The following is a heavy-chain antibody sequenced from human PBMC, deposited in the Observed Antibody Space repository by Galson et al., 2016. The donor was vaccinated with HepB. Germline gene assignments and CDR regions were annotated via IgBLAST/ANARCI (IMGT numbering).Heavy chain of an antibody. CDR1: GGTFNSFA. D-gene: IGHD3-16*01. Sequence: SVKVSCKASGGTFNSFAFNWVRQAPGQGLEWLGGILPIFGSTNYADKFQGRLTINADTSTNTTYMELTRLRSEDTGIYYCARVGPTGARLGDWYFDLWGRGTLVTVSS. J-gene: IGHJ2*01. CDR3: ARVGPTGARLGDWYFDL. CDR2: ILPIFGST. V-gene: IGHV1-69*06.